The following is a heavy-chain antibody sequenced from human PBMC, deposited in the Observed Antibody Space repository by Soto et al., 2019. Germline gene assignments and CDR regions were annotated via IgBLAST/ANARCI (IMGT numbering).Heavy chain of an antibody. Sequence: ASVKVSCKASGYTFTSYGISWVRQAPGQGLEWMGWISAYNGNTNYAQKLQGRVTMTTDTSTSTAYMELRSLRSDDTAVYYCARDRSNWNYGMGYYYGMDVWAKGPRSPSP. CDR3: ARDRSNWNYGMGYYYGMDV. CDR1: GYTFTSYG. CDR2: ISAYNGNT. V-gene: IGHV1-18*01. D-gene: IGHD1-7*01. J-gene: IGHJ6*02.